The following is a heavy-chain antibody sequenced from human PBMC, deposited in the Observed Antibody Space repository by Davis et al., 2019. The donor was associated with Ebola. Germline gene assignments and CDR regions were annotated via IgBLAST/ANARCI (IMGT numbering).Heavy chain of an antibody. CDR1: GFTFSSFG. J-gene: IGHJ4*02. CDR2: ISYDGSNK. V-gene: IGHV3-30*03. D-gene: IGHD3-22*01. CDR3: APADGSGYYLY. Sequence: PGGSLRLSCAASGFTFSSFGMHWVRQAPGKGLEWVAVISYDGSNKYYADSVKGRFTISRDNSKNTLYLQMNSLRAEDTAVYYCAPADGSGYYLYWGQGTLVTVSS.